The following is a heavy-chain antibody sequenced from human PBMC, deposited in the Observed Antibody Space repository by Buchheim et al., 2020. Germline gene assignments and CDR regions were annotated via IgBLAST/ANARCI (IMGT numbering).Heavy chain of an antibody. CDR3: ARGGNHNWGRWFDP. CDR1: GGSISSGSYY. D-gene: IGHD7-27*01. CDR2: IYTSGST. Sequence: QVQLQESGPGLVKPSQTLSLTCTVSGGSISSGSYYWSWIRQPAGKGLEWIGRIYTSGSTNYNPSLKSRVTISVDTSKNQFSLKLSSVTAADTAVYYCARGGNHNWGRWFDPWGQGTL. V-gene: IGHV4-61*02. J-gene: IGHJ5*02.